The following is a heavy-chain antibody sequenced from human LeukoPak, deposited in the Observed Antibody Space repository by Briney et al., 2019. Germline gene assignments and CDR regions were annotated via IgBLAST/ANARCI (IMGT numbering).Heavy chain of an antibody. CDR2: IDHTGRT. Sequence: PLETLSLTCPVSFGSVSTYYWNWFRQPLGKGLEWIGYIDHTGRTNYNPALRSRVTISLDTSKNRFSLSLDFVTVADTALYYCARGIEDGTYSGAVYFLDKWGQGTLVTVSS. V-gene: IGHV4-59*02. CDR1: FGSVSTYY. J-gene: IGHJ4*02. D-gene: IGHD1-26*01. CDR3: ARGIEDGTYSGAVYFLDK.